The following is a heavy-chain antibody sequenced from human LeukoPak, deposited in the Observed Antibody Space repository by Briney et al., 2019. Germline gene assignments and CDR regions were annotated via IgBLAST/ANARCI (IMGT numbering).Heavy chain of an antibody. V-gene: IGHV4-59*01. D-gene: IGHD3-10*01. J-gene: IGHJ4*02. CDR3: ARGMIRDPTSFDY. CDR1: GGSISSYY. Sequence: KTSETLSLTCTVSGGSISSYYWSWIRQPPGKGLQWIGYIYSSGNANYNPSLKSRVTISVDTSKNQFSLKLSSVTAADAAVYYCARGMIRDPTSFDYWGQGTLVTVSS. CDR2: IYSSGNA.